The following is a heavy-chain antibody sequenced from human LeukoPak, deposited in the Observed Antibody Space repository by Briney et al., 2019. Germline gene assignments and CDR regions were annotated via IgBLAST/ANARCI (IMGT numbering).Heavy chain of an antibody. V-gene: IGHV3-7*01. CDR2: IKQDGSEK. CDR1: GFTFSSYW. D-gene: IGHD3/OR15-3a*01. J-gene: IGHJ6*03. Sequence: GGSLRLSCAASGFTFSSYWMSGVRQAPGKGLEWVANIKQDGSEKYYVDSVKGRFTIFRDNAKNSLYLQMNSLRAEDTAVYYCARESRDPGLYYYYYMDVWGKGTTVTVSS. CDR3: ARESRDPGLYYYYYMDV.